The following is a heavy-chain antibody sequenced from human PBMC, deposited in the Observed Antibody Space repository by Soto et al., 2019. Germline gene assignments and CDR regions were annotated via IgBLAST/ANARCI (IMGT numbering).Heavy chain of an antibody. D-gene: IGHD1-26*01. V-gene: IGHV3-23*01. CDR3: AKDYGGSYRVYYFDN. CDR2: ISGSGGST. CDR1: GFTFSSYA. J-gene: IGHJ4*02. Sequence: GGSLRLSCAASGFTFSSYAMSWVRQAPGKGLEWVSAISGSGGSTYYADSVKGRFTISRDNSKNTLYLQMNSLRAEDTAVYYCAKDYGGSYRVYYFDNWGQGTLVTVSS.